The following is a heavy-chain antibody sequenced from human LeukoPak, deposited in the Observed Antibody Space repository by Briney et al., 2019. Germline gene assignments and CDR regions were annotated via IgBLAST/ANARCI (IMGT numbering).Heavy chain of an antibody. Sequence: SETLSLTCTVSGGSISSGDYYWSWIRQPPGKGLEWIGYIYYSGSTYYNPSLKSRVTISVDTSKNQFSLKLSSVTAADTAVYYCARGHLNWPNTGLVVGNWGQGTLVTVSS. J-gene: IGHJ1*01. V-gene: IGHV4-30-4*08. CDR1: GGSISSGDYY. D-gene: IGHD2-21*01. CDR3: ARGHLNWPNTGLVVGN. CDR2: IYYSGST.